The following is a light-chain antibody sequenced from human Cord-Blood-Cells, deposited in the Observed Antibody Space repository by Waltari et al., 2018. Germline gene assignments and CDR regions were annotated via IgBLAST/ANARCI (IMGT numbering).Light chain of an antibody. CDR2: EGS. V-gene: IGLV2-23*01. CDR3: CSYAGSWV. CDR1: SSDVGRYTL. Sequence: QSALTQPAPVSGSPGQSIPLSCPGTSSDVGRYTLVSWYQQHPGKAPKLMIYEGSKRPSGVSNRFSGSKSGNTASLTISGLQAEDEADYYCCSYAGSWVFGGGTKLTVL. J-gene: IGLJ3*02.